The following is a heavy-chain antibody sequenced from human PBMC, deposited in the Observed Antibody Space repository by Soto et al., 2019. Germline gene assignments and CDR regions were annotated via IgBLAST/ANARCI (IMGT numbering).Heavy chain of an antibody. CDR3: ARDISDYYYESSGTFDY. Sequence: ASVKVSCKASRYTFTSYGISLVRQAPGQGLEWMGWISAYNGKTNYAQKFRGRVTMTTDTATSTAYMELRSLRSDDTAVYYCARDISDYYYESSGTFDYWYQGTLVTVSS. D-gene: IGHD3-22*01. J-gene: IGHJ4*02. V-gene: IGHV1-18*04. CDR2: ISAYNGKT. CDR1: RYTFTSYG.